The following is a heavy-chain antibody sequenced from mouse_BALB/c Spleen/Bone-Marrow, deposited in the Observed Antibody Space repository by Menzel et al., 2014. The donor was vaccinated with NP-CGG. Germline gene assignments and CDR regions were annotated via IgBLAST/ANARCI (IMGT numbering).Heavy chain of an antibody. J-gene: IGHJ3*01. Sequence: VQLKQSGTVLARPGASVKMSCKASGYSFTSYWMHWVKQRPGQGLEWTGAIYPGNSDTRHNQKFKGKAKLTAVTSASTAYMELSSLTNEDSAVYYCTGYGNYVETSFAYWGQGTLVTVSA. CDR2: IYPGNSDT. CDR3: TGYGNYVETSFAY. CDR1: GYSFTSYW. V-gene: IGHV1-5*01. D-gene: IGHD2-1*01.